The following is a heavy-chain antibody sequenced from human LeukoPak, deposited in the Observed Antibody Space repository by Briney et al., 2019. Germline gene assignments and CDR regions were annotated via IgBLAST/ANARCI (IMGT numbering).Heavy chain of an antibody. Sequence: ASVKASCKASGYTFTSYGISWVRQAPGQGLEWMGWISAYNGNTNYAQKFQGRVTITTDESTSTAYMELSSLRSEDTAVYYCARSIWIYRYFDLWGRGTLVTVSS. CDR3: ARSIWIYRYFDL. CDR1: GYTFTSYG. D-gene: IGHD5-12*01. CDR2: ISAYNGNT. V-gene: IGHV1-18*01. J-gene: IGHJ2*01.